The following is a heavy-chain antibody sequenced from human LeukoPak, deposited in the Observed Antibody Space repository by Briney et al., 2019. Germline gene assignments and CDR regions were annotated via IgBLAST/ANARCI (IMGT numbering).Heavy chain of an antibody. CDR1: GYTFTKYG. J-gene: IGHJ4*02. Sequence: ASVKVSCKASGYTFTKYGITWVRQAPGEGLDWMGWISADSGNRNYAQKVQDRVTLATDTSTSTAYMELTDLRLDDTAVYYCVRAQSDFGDFSMCDFWGQGTLVTVSS. V-gene: IGHV1-18*01. CDR2: ISADSGNR. CDR3: VRAQSDFGDFSMCDF. D-gene: IGHD4-17*01.